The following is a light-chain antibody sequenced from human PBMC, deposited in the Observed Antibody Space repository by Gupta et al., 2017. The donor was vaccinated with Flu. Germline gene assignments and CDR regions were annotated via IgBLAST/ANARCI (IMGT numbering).Light chain of an antibody. CDR3: QQEDSTPLT. V-gene: IGKV4-1*01. CDR2: WAS. J-gene: IGKJ4*01. Sequence: DIVMTQSPDSLPVSLGERATINCKSSQSVLYSSNNKNYLAWYQQKPGQPPKLLIYWASTRESGVPDRFSGRGSGTDFTLTISSLHAEDVAVYYCQQEDSTPLTFGGGTKVEIK. CDR1: QSVLYSSNNKNY.